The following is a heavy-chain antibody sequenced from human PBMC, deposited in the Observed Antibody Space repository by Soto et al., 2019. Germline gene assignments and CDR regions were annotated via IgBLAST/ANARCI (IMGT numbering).Heavy chain of an antibody. D-gene: IGHD3-10*01. CDR3: AGNYYGSGSYYSSFDY. Sequence: HVQLQQSGPGLVKPSQTLSLSCAISGDSVSSNSTAWHWIRQSPSRGLEWLGRTYYDSKWYTDYAESVKSRMTINADTSRNHFSLNLKSVTPEDTALYYCAGNYYGSGSYYSSFDYWGQGTLVTVSS. J-gene: IGHJ4*02. CDR2: TYYDSKWYT. V-gene: IGHV6-1*01. CDR1: GDSVSSNSTA.